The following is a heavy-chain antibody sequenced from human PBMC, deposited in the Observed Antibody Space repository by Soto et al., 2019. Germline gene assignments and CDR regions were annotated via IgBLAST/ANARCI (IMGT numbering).Heavy chain of an antibody. Sequence: QVQLVESGGCVVQPGRSLRLSCAASGFTFSSYGMHWVRQAPGKGLEWVAVISYDGSNKYYADSVKGRFTISRDNSKNTLYLQMNSLRAEDTAVYYCAKPSRGYSYEFDYWGQGTLVTVSS. V-gene: IGHV3-30*18. CDR3: AKPSRGYSYEFDY. CDR1: GFTFSSYG. CDR2: ISYDGSNK. D-gene: IGHD5-18*01. J-gene: IGHJ4*02.